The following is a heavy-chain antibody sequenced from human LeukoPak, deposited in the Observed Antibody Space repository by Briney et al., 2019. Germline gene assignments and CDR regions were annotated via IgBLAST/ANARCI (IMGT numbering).Heavy chain of an antibody. CDR3: ARHVGSGSYYSY. D-gene: IGHD1-26*01. V-gene: IGHV5-51*01. CDR1: GYSFTTYW. Sequence: GESLKISCKGSGYSFTTYWIAWVRQMPGRGLEWMGIISPDDSEIRYSPSFRGQVTISADKSTSTAYLQWSRLKASDTAIYYCARHVGSGSYYSYWGQGTLVTVSS. J-gene: IGHJ4*02. CDR2: ISPDDSEI.